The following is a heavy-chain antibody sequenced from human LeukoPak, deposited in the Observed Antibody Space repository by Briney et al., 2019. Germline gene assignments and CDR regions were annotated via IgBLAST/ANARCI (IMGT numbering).Heavy chain of an antibody. CDR3: ARASYYYDSSGYLRDAFDI. Sequence: SETLSLTCTVSGGSISSGGYYWSWIRQHPGKGLEWIGYIYYSGSTYYNPSLKSRVTISVDTSKNQFSLKLSSVTAADTAVYYCARASYYYDSSGYLRDAFDIWGQGTVVTVSS. D-gene: IGHD3-22*01. J-gene: IGHJ3*02. CDR2: IYYSGST. V-gene: IGHV4-31*03. CDR1: GGSISSGGYY.